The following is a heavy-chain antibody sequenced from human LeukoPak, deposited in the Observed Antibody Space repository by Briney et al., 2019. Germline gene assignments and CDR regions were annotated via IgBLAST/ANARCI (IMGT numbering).Heavy chain of an antibody. V-gene: IGHV3-48*04. Sequence: GGSLRLSCAASGFTFSSYSMNWDRQAPGKGLEWVSYISSSSSTIYYADSVKGRFTISRDNAKNSLYLQMNSLRAEDTAVYYCARGYEVPAAGGGFDYWGQGTLVTVSS. CDR1: GFTFSSYS. J-gene: IGHJ4*02. CDR2: ISSSSSTI. D-gene: IGHD2-2*01. CDR3: ARGYEVPAAGGGFDY.